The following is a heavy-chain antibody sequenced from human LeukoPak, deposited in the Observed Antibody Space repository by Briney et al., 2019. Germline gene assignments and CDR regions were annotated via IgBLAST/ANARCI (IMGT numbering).Heavy chain of an antibody. J-gene: IGHJ3*02. CDR3: ARNGLSGSCCEAFDI. Sequence: GGSLRLSCAASGFTFSDYAMTWVRQAPGKGLEWVSTINSGGAINYADSVKGRFTISRDNPKNTLYLQMNSLRAEDTAVYYCARNGLSGSCCEAFDIWGQGTMVAVSS. CDR1: GFTFSDYA. D-gene: IGHD2-15*01. CDR2: INSGGAI. V-gene: IGHV3-23*01.